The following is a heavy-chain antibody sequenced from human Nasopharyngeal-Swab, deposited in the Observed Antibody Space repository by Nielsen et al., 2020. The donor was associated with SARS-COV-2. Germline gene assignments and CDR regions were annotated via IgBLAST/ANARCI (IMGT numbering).Heavy chain of an antibody. J-gene: IGHJ6*03. CDR3: ARGHQYQLLFHYYYYMDV. CDR2: VNPNSGNT. D-gene: IGHD2-2*01. V-gene: IGHV1-8*01. Sequence: ASVKVSCKASGYTFATYNINWVRQATGQGLEWMGWVNPNSGNTGYAQKFQGRVTMTRNTSIRTAYMELSSLRSEDTAVYYCARGHQYQLLFHYYYYMDVWGKGTTVTVSS. CDR1: GYTFATYN.